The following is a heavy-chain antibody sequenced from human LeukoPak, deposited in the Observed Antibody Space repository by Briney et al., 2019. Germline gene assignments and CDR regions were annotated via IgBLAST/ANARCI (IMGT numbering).Heavy chain of an antibody. J-gene: IGHJ6*03. V-gene: IGHV4-59*01. D-gene: IGHD3-3*01. CDR1: GGSISSYY. CDR3: ARDVRFLEWLPTIGYYYMDV. CDR2: IYYSGST. Sequence: PSETLSLTCTVSGGSISSYYWSWIRQPPGKGLEWIGYIYYSGSTNYNPSLKSRVTISVDTSKNQFSLKLSSVTAADTAVYYCARDVRFLEWLPTIGYYYMDVWGKGTTVTVSS.